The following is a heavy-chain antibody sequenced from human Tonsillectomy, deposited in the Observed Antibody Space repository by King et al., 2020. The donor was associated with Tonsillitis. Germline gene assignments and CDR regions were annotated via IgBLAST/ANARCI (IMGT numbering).Heavy chain of an antibody. V-gene: IGHV3-49*04. Sequence: VQLVESGGGLVQPGRSLRLSCTVSGFTLGDYAMSWVRQAPGKGLEWVGFIRSEAYGGTTEYAASVKGRFSISRDDSQSISYLQMNSLKTEYTAVYYCTRDMSVYYMDVWGKGTTVTVSS. CDR1: GFTLGDYA. D-gene: IGHD3-10*02. CDR2: IRSEAYGGTT. J-gene: IGHJ6*03. CDR3: TRDMSVYYMDV.